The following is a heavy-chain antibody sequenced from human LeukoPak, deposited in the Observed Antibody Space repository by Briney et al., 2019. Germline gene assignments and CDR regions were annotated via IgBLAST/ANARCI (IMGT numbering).Heavy chain of an antibody. D-gene: IGHD3-10*01. CDR3: TYGSGSSTGWYFDS. CDR1: GFTFSSNW. J-gene: IGHJ4*02. V-gene: IGHV3-74*01. CDR2: INSDGSST. Sequence: GGSLRLSCAASGFTFSSNWIHWVRQAPGKGLVWVSRINSDGSSTNYADSVKGRFTISRNNAKNTLYLQMNSLRAEDTAVYYCTYGSGSSTGWYFDSWGQGTLVTVSS.